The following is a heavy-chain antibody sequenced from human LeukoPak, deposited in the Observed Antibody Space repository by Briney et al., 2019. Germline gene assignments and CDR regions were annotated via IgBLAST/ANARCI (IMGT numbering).Heavy chain of an antibody. J-gene: IGHJ4*02. Sequence: GGSLRLSCAASRFTFNTYSMNWVRQAPGKGLEWVSSISDNSNYIYYSDSVEGRFTISRDNAKNSLYLQMNSLRVEDTAVYYCANHFACGSTSCPPFDSWGQGTLVTVSS. V-gene: IGHV3-21*01. D-gene: IGHD2-2*01. CDR2: ISDNSNYI. CDR1: RFTFNTYS. CDR3: ANHFACGSTSCPPFDS.